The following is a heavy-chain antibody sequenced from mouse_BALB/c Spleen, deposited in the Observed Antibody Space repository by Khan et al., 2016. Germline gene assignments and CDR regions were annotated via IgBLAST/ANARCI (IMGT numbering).Heavy chain of an antibody. D-gene: IGHD2-1*01. CDR1: GCSLTSYG. CDR3: AKNYGNSYAMDY. CDR2: IWRGGST. Sequence: QVQLKESGPSLVQPSQSLSITCTVSGCSLTSYGVHWVRQSPGKGLEWLGVIWRGGSTDYNAAFMSRLSITKDNSKSQVFFKMNSLQADDTAIYYCAKNYGNSYAMDYWGQGTSVTVSS. V-gene: IGHV2-5-1*01. J-gene: IGHJ4*01.